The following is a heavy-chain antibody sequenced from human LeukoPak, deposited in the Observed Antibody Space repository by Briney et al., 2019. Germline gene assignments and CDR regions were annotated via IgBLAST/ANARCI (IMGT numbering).Heavy chain of an antibody. J-gene: IGHJ5*02. CDR3: ASLSSGSYNWFDP. V-gene: IGHV4-59*01. Sequence: SETLSLTCTVSGGSISSYYWSWIRQPPGKGLEWIGYIYYSGSTNYNPSLKSRLTISVDTSKTQFSLKLSSVTAADTAVYYCASLSSGSYNWFDPWGQGTLVTVSS. CDR2: IYYSGST. CDR1: GGSISSYY. D-gene: IGHD1-26*01.